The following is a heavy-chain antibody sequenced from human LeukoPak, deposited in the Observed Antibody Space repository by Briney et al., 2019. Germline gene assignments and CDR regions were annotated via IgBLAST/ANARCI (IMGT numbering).Heavy chain of an antibody. CDR2: IGSSGRTI. D-gene: IGHD6-25*01. V-gene: IGHV3-11*01. J-gene: IGHJ4*02. Sequence: GGSLRLSCAASGFTLGDPYMSWVRQAPGKGLEWISYIGSSGRTIYYADSVKGRFTISRDNAKNSLYLQMNSLRAEDTAIYYCARNSIAATGGGLYFDYWGQGTLVTVSS. CDR3: ARNSIAATGGGLYFDY. CDR1: GFTLGDPY.